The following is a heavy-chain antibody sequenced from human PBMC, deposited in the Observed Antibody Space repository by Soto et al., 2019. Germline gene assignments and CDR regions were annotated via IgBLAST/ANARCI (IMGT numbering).Heavy chain of an antibody. V-gene: IGHV3-30-3*01. Sequence: QMQLVESGGGVVQPGGSLRLSCAASGFTFNYYPMHWVRQAPGKGLEWVAVVSFDGSNKYYADSVKGRFTISKDNSKNTLYLQRNSLRGEDTAVYYCARLPGPLVAVLYIYPLDGREAMSDVDVWGQGTTVTVSS. CDR2: VSFDGSNK. D-gene: IGHD6-19*01. J-gene: IGHJ6*02. CDR1: GFTFNYYP. CDR3: ARLPGPLVAVLYIYPLDGREAMSDVDV.